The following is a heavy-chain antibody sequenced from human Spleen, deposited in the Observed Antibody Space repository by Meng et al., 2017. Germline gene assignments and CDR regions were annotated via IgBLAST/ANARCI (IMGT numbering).Heavy chain of an antibody. CDR2: IYYRGST. V-gene: IGHV4-39*07. D-gene: IGHD3-9*01. Sequence: SETLSLTCTVSDASIGTSTYYWSWIRQPPGKGLEWIGGIYYRGSTSYNPSLKSRVTISGDSHNHFSLRLASVTAADTAVYYCARGPAVLRYFDRLPHFDYWGQGTLVTVSS. CDR3: ARGPAVLRYFDRLPHFDY. J-gene: IGHJ4*02. CDR1: DASIGTSTYY.